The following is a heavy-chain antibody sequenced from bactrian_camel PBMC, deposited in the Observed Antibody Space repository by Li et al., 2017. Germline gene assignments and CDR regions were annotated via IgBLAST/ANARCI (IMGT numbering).Heavy chain of an antibody. D-gene: IGHD7*01. CDR2: IYGGITT. CDR3: AADLVTGGNWRSIDHWSY. J-gene: IGHJ4*01. CDR1: GVIYRTNC. Sequence: QVQLVESGGGSVQAGGSLRLSCAASGVIYRTNCMGWFRQAPGKEREGVAGIYGGITTYYDDSVKGRFTISQDNAKPMLYLQMNALKPEDTAMYYCAADLVTGGNWRSIDHWSYWGQGTQVTVS. V-gene: IGHV3S53*01.